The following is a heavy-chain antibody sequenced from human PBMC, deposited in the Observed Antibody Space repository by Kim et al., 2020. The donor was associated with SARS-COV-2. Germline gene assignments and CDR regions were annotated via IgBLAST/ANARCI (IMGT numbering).Heavy chain of an antibody. CDR1: GYSISSGYY. D-gene: IGHD3-10*01. Sequence: SETLSLTCTVSGYSISSGYYWGWIRQPPGKGLEWIGSIYHSGSTYYNPSLKSRVTISVDTSKNQFSLKLSSVTAADTAVYYCARGDENYYGSGSYFDYWGQGTLVTVSS. J-gene: IGHJ4*02. CDR3: ARGDENYYGSGSYFDY. CDR2: IYHSGST. V-gene: IGHV4-38-2*02.